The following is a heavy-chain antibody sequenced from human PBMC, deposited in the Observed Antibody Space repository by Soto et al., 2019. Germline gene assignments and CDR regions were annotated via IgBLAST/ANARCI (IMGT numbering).Heavy chain of an antibody. J-gene: IGHJ6*02. CDR3: AKDGQDYGGFIGSYYNYGMDV. CDR2: ISYDGSNK. D-gene: IGHD4-17*01. CDR1: GFTFSSYG. Sequence: QVQLVESGGGVVQPGRSLRLSCAASGFTFSSYGMHWVRQAPGKGLEWVAVISYDGSNKYYADSVKGRFTISRDNSKNTLYLQMNSLRAEDTAVYYCAKDGQDYGGFIGSYYNYGMDVWGQGTTVTVSS. V-gene: IGHV3-30*18.